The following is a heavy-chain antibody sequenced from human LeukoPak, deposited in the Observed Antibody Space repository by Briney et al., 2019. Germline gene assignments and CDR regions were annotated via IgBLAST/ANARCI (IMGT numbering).Heavy chain of an antibody. V-gene: IGHV3-21*01. CDR1: GFTFSSYS. CDR3: ARFATYGSGTYAFDY. CDR2: ISTSSSYI. D-gene: IGHD3-10*01. J-gene: IGHJ4*02. Sequence: GGSLRLSCAASGFTFSSYSMNWVRQAPGKGLEWVSSISTSSSYIYYADSVKGRFTISRDNAKNSLYLQMNSLRAEDTVVYYCARFATYGSGTYAFDYWGQGTLVTVSS.